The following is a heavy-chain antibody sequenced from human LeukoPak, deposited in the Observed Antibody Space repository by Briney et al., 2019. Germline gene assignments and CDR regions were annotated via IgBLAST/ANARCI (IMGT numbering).Heavy chain of an antibody. Sequence: SQTLSLTCAISGDSVSSNSAAWNCIRQSPSRGLECLGRTYYRSKWYNDYAVSVKSRITINPDTSKNQFSLQLNSVTPEDTAVYYCAREGYDSSGYYFVLSFDYWGQGTLVTVSS. V-gene: IGHV6-1*01. CDR1: GDSVSSNSAA. J-gene: IGHJ4*02. CDR2: TYYRSKWYN. CDR3: AREGYDSSGYYFVLSFDY. D-gene: IGHD3-22*01.